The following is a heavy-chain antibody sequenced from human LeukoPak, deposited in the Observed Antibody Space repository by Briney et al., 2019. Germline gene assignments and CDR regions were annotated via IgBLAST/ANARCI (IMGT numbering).Heavy chain of an antibody. D-gene: IGHD3-3*01. CDR1: GFTFSSYS. Sequence: GGSLRLSCAASGFTFSSYSMNWVRQAPGMGLEWVSSISSSSSYIYYADSVKGRFTISRDNAKNSLYLQMNSLRAEDTAVYYCARDGVTIFGVVRYGMDVWGQGTTVTVSS. J-gene: IGHJ6*02. CDR2: ISSSSSYI. CDR3: ARDGVTIFGVVRYGMDV. V-gene: IGHV3-21*01.